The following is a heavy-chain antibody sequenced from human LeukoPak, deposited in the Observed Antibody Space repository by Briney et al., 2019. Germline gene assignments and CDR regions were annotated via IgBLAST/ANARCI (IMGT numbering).Heavy chain of an antibody. Sequence: SVKVSCKASGGTLSSYAISWVRQAPGQGLEWMGGIIPIFGTANYAQKFQGRVTITADESTSTAYMELSSLRSEDTAVYYCAREYYDSSGYSLMGEYGMDVWGQGTTVTVSS. D-gene: IGHD3-22*01. CDR3: AREYYDSSGYSLMGEYGMDV. J-gene: IGHJ6*02. V-gene: IGHV1-69*13. CDR1: GGTLSSYA. CDR2: IIPIFGTA.